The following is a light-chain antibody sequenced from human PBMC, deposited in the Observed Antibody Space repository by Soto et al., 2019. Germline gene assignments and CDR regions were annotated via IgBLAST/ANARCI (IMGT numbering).Light chain of an antibody. CDR1: QSVRSY. Sequence: DIVLTQSPATLSLSPGERATLSCRASQSVRSYLGWYQQRPGQAPRLLIYDASNRATGIPARFSGSGSGTDLTLTISSLEPEDFALYYCQQGGTFGQGTRLEIK. CDR3: QQGGT. V-gene: IGKV3-11*01. J-gene: IGKJ5*01. CDR2: DAS.